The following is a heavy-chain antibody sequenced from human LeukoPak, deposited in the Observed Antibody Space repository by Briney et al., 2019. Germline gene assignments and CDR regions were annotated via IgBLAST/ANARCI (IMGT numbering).Heavy chain of an antibody. CDR1: GGTFSSYA. CDR3: ARDSSGYFGEVY. CDR2: IIPILGIA. Sequence: SVKVSCKASGGTFSSYAISWVRQAPGQGLEWMGRIIPILGIANYAQKFQGRVTITADKSTSTAYMELSSLRSEDTAVYYCARDSSGYFGEVYWGQGTLVTVPS. D-gene: IGHD3-22*01. J-gene: IGHJ4*02. V-gene: IGHV1-69*04.